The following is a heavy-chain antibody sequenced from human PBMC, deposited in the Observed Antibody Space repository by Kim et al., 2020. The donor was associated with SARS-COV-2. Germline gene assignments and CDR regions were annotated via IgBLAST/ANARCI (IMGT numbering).Heavy chain of an antibody. CDR2: IDPNSGDT. D-gene: IGHD6-6*01. Sequence: ASVKVSCKTSGYTFTDYYIYWVRQAPGQGLEWMGRIDPNSGDTNCAQKFQDRVTMTRDTSISTAYMEVSWLKSDDTAVFYCAKMEGNSSSIWGGYWGQGTLVTVSS. J-gene: IGHJ4*02. V-gene: IGHV1-2*06. CDR1: GYTFTDYY. CDR3: AKMEGNSSSIWGGY.